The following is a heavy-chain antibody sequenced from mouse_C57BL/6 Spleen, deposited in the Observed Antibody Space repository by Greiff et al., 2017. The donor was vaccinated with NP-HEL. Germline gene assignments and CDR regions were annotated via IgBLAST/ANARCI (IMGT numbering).Heavy chain of an antibody. CDR1: GYTFTSYG. CDR2: INTSSGYT. CDR3: ARALDSSGVYCDY. Sequence: QVQLQQSGAELAKPGASVKLSCKASGYTFTSYGMHWVRQRPGKGLEWIGYINTSSGYTKYTQKFKVKATLTAAKSSSTAYMHLSIRTYEYAAVDYCARALDSSGVYCDYWGQGTTLTVSS. D-gene: IGHD3-2*01. J-gene: IGHJ2*01. V-gene: IGHV1-7*01.